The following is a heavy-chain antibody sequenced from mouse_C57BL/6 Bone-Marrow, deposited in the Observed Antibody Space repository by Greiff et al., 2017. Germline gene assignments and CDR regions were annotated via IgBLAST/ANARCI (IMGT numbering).Heavy chain of an antibody. D-gene: IGHD3-2*02. Sequence: QVQLQQPGAELVRPGTSVKLSCKASGYTFTSYWMNWVKQRPGKGLEWIGVINPSDGYTTYNQKFKGKATWTVYTSSSTSYMQLSSLTSEDSAVYYCARRLAMDYWGQGTSVTVSS. CDR1: GYTFTSYW. CDR3: ARRLAMDY. V-gene: IGHV1-59*01. J-gene: IGHJ4*01. CDR2: INPSDGYT.